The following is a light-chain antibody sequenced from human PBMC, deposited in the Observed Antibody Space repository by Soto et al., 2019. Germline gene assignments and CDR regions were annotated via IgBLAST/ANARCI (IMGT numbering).Light chain of an antibody. CDR1: SSDVGGYNY. CDR2: DVN. J-gene: IGLJ1*01. Sequence: QSALTQPASVSGSPGQSITISCTGTSSDVGGYNYVSWYQQHPGKAPKLMIYDVNNWPSGVSNRFSGSKSGNTASLTISGLQAEDEADYYCSSYTSSSTLVFGTGTKLTVL. CDR3: SSYTSSSTLV. V-gene: IGLV2-14*01.